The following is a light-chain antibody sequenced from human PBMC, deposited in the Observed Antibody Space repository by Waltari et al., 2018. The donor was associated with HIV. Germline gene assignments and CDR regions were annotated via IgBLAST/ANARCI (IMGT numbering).Light chain of an antibody. V-gene: IGKV1-39*01. Sequence: DFQMTQSPSSLSASVGDRVTIICRASQNIRNYLNWYQQKPGKAPNLLIYAASSLQSGVPSRFRGSGSGTDFTLTISSLQPEDFATYYCQHSYTTPWTFGQGTKVEIK. CDR3: QHSYTTPWT. J-gene: IGKJ1*01. CDR2: AAS. CDR1: QNIRNY.